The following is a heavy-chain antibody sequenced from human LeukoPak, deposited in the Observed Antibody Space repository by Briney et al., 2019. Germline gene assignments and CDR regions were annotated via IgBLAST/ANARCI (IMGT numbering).Heavy chain of an antibody. CDR2: ISGSGGST. V-gene: IGHV3-23*01. J-gene: IGHJ3*02. CDR3: AKFEDIVVVPAAIAFDI. D-gene: IGHD2-2*01. Sequence: GGSLRLSCAASGFTFSSYAMSWVRQAPGKGLEWVSAISGSGGSTCYADSVKGRFTISRDNSKNTLYLQMNSLRAEDTAVYYCAKFEDIVVVPAAIAFDIWGQGTMVTVSS. CDR1: GFTFSSYA.